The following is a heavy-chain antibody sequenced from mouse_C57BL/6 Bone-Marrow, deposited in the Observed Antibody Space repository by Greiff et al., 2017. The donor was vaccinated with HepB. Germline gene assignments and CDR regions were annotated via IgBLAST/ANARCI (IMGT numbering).Heavy chain of an antibody. CDR2: ISNLAYSI. CDR3: ARTVYYYGSSYWYFDV. Sequence: EVKVVESGGGLVQPGGSLKLSCAASGFTFSDYGMVWVRQAPRKGPEWVAFISNLAYSIYYADTVTGRFTISRENAKNTLYLEMSSLRSEDTAMYYCARTVYYYGSSYWYFDVWGTGTTVTVSS. V-gene: IGHV5-15*01. J-gene: IGHJ1*03. D-gene: IGHD1-1*01. CDR1: GFTFSDYG.